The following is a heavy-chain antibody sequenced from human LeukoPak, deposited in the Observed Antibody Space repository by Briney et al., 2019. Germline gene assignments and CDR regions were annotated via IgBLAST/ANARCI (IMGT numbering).Heavy chain of an antibody. CDR1: GYTFITYG. D-gene: IGHD3-3*01. CDR2: INPNTGNP. CDR3: ARPSGTIFGVVTPFGY. J-gene: IGHJ4*02. Sequence: ASVKVSCKASGYTFITYGINWVRQAPGQGLEWMGWINPNTGNPTYAQGFTGRFVFSLDTSVSTANLQISSLKAEDTAVYHCARPSGTIFGVVTPFGYWGQGTLVTVSS. V-gene: IGHV7-4-1*02.